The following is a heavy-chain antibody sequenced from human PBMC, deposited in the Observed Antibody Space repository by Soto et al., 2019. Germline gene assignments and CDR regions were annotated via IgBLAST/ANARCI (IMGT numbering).Heavy chain of an antibody. Sequence: GGSLRLSCAASGFTFSSYAMSWVRQAPGKGLEWVSAISGSGGSTYYADSVKGRFTISRDNSKNTLYLQMNSLRAEDTAVYYCAKDQKLMGVGYYYGMDVWGQGTTVTVSS. D-gene: IGHD3-3*01. CDR1: GFTFSSYA. J-gene: IGHJ6*02. V-gene: IGHV3-23*01. CDR3: AKDQKLMGVGYYYGMDV. CDR2: ISGSGGST.